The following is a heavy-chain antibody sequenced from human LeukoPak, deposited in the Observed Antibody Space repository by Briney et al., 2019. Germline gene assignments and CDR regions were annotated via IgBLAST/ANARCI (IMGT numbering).Heavy chain of an antibody. D-gene: IGHD3-3*01. CDR3: ARDRNTDFWSGYYTNYFDY. V-gene: IGHV3-74*01. CDR2: INHDGSST. CDR1: GFTFTTFW. J-gene: IGHJ4*02. Sequence: PGGSLRLSCATSGFTFTTFWMHWVRQAPGKGLVWVSRINHDGSSTNYADSVKGRFTISRDNAKNTVYLQMNSLRVEDTAVYYCARDRNTDFWSGYYTNYFDYWGQGTLVTVSS.